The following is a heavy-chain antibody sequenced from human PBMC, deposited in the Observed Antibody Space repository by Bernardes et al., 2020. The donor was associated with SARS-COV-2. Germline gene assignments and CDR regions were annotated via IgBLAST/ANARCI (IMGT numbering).Heavy chain of an antibody. D-gene: IGHD5-12*01. CDR3: AHKRTAWGSAGYRD. CDR1: RFSLSPSWLG. V-gene: IGHV2-5*02. Sequence: SGVTLSKPTQTLTLTCPFARFSLSPSWLGVGWNHQPPVQPLEWLPLIYCDDDKRYSPSLKHRLTITKDTSRNQVVRTMTNMDPTDTATYYCAHKRTAWGSAGYRDWGPGTLVTVSS. J-gene: IGHJ4*02. CDR2: IYCDDDK.